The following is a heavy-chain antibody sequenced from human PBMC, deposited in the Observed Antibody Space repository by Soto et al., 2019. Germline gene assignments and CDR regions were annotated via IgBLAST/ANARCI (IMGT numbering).Heavy chain of an antibody. V-gene: IGHV3-30*18. Sequence: GGSLRLSCAASGFTFSSYGMHWVRQAPGKGLEWVAVISYEGSIQYYADSVKGRFTISRDNSKNTLYLQMNSLRDEDTAVYYCVKTGTPLYGPGRSWFDPWGQGTLVTVSS. CDR1: GFTFSSYG. CDR3: VKTGTPLYGPGRSWFDP. J-gene: IGHJ5*02. D-gene: IGHD3-10*01. CDR2: ISYEGSIQ.